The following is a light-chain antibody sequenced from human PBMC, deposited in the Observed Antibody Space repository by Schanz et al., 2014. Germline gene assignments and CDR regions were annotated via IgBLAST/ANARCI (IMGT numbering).Light chain of an antibody. CDR2: GAS. V-gene: IGKV3-20*01. Sequence: EIVLTQSPATLSLSPGERATLSCRASQSISSYLAWYQQKPGQAPRLLIYGASRRAAGIPDRFSGSGSGTDFSLTISRLEPEDFAVYYCQQYGSSFGTFGQGTEVEIK. CDR1: QSISSY. CDR3: QQYGSSFGT. J-gene: IGKJ1*01.